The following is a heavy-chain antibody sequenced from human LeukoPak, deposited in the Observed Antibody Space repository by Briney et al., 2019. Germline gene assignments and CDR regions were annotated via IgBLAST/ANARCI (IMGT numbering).Heavy chain of an antibody. V-gene: IGHV3-7*05. J-gene: IGHJ5*01. CDR1: GFTFSRYW. Sequence: GGSLRLSCAASGFTFSRYWMSWVRQAPGKGLEWVANIRTDGSEKSYVDSVKGRFTISRDNSKDTLYLQLNTLRADDTATYYCAKPISGGLAVTADWFHPWGQGTLVVVSS. D-gene: IGHD6-19*01. CDR3: AKPISGGLAVTADWFHP. CDR2: IRTDGSEK.